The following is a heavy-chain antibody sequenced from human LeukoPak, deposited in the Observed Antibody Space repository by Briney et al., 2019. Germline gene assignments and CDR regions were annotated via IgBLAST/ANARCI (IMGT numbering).Heavy chain of an antibody. CDR3: ARGGSHDYGDYGNWFDP. Sequence: SQTLSLTCTVSGGSISSGDYYWSWIRQPPGKGLEWIGYIYYSGSTYYNPSLKSRVTISVDTSKNQFSLKLSPVTAADTAVYYCARGGSHDYGDYGNWFDPWGQGTLVTVSS. D-gene: IGHD4-17*01. CDR2: IYYSGST. J-gene: IGHJ5*02. V-gene: IGHV4-30-4*01. CDR1: GGSISSGDYY.